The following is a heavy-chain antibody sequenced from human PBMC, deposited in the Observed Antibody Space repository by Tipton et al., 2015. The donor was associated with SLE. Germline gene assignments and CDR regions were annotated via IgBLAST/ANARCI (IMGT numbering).Heavy chain of an antibody. Sequence: QSGAEVKKPGSSVKVSCKASGGTFSSYAISWVRQAPGQGLEWMGGIIPIFGTANYAQKFQGRVTITTDESTSTAYMELSSLRSEDTAVYYCASGDCSSTSCHRAEYFQHWGQGTLVTVSS. CDR3: ASGDCSSTSCHRAEYFQH. J-gene: IGHJ1*01. D-gene: IGHD2-2*01. V-gene: IGHV1-69*05. CDR2: IIPIFGTA. CDR1: GGTFSSYA.